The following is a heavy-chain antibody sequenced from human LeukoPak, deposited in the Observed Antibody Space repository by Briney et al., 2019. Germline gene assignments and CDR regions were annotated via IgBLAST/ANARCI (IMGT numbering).Heavy chain of an antibody. D-gene: IGHD2-15*01. CDR1: GFAFSSYW. CDR3: ATSTYCSGGSCYSRTSQY. V-gene: IGHV3-74*01. J-gene: IGHJ4*02. CDR2: INSDGSST. Sequence: GGSLRLSCAASGFAFSSYWMHWVRQAPGKGLVWVSRINSDGSSTNYADSVKGRFTISRDNAKNTLYLQMNSLRAEDTAVYYCATSTYCSGGSCYSRTSQYWGQGTLVTVSS.